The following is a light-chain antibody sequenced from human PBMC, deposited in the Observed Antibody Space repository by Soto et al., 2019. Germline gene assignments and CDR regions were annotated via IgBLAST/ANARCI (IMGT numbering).Light chain of an antibody. Sequence: IQLTQSPSSLSASVGDRVTIACRASESISDYLNGYQHKPGEAPKVLVYSASTLRGGVPSRFSGNGAGTEFTLTISSLQPEDVAAYYCQQTFSNLLSFGGGNKVEIK. V-gene: IGKV1-39*01. CDR1: ESISDY. J-gene: IGKJ4*01. CDR2: SAS. CDR3: QQTFSNLLS.